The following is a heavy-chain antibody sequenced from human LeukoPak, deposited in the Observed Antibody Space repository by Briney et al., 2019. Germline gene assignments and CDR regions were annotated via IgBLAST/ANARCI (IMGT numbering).Heavy chain of an antibody. D-gene: IGHD3-3*01. J-gene: IGHJ4*02. V-gene: IGHV3-23*01. CDR1: GFTFSSYA. Sequence: TGGSLRLSCVASGFTFSSYAMSWVRQAPGKGLEWVSAISGSGGSTYYADSVKGRFTISRDNSKNTLYLQMNSLRAEDTAVYYCAKGTYDFWSGYYYFDYWGQGTLVTVSS. CDR3: AKGTYDFWSGYYYFDY. CDR2: ISGSGGST.